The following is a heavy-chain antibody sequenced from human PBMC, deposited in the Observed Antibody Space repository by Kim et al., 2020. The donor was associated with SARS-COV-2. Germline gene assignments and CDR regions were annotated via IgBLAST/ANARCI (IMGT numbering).Heavy chain of an antibody. D-gene: IGHD6-19*01. V-gene: IGHV3-11*06. CDR2: YT. Sequence: YTNYADSVKGRFTMSRDNAKKTLYLEMNSLRVEDAAVYYCASGPSGYSSGWGQGTLVTVSS. J-gene: IGHJ4*02. CDR3: ASGPSGYSSG.